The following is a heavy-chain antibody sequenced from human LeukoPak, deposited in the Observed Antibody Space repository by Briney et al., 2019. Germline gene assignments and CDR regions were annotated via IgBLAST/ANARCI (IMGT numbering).Heavy chain of an antibody. CDR3: ARGILDIVVVPAAYLYYYYYYMDV. CDR1: GGSISSSNW. CDR2: INHSGST. V-gene: IGHV4-4*02. Sequence: SGTLSLTCAVSGGSISSSNWWSWVRQPPGKGLEWIGEINHSGSTNYNPSLKSRVTISVDTSKNQFSLKLSSVTAADTAVYYCARGILDIVVVPAAYLYYYYYYMDVWGKGTTVTVSS. D-gene: IGHD2-2*03. J-gene: IGHJ6*03.